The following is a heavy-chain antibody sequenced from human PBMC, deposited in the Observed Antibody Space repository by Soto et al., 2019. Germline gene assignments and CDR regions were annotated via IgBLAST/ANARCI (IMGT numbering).Heavy chain of an antibody. CDR3: ARPQIRSLGAFDI. J-gene: IGHJ3*02. CDR1: GGSISSSSYY. D-gene: IGHD1-26*01. Sequence: QLQLQESGPGLVKPSETLSLTCTVSGGSISSSSYYWGWIRQPPGKGLEWIGSIYYSGSTYYNPSLKRRVTISVDTSKNQFSLKLSSVTAADTAVYYCARPQIRSLGAFDIWGQGTMVTVSS. V-gene: IGHV4-39*01. CDR2: IYYSGST.